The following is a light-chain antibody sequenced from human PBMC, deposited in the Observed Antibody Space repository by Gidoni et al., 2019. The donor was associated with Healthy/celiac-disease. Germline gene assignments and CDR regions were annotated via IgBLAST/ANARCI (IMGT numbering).Light chain of an antibody. CDR3: QAWDSSPHVV. CDR2: QDS. J-gene: IGLJ2*01. Sequence: SYVLTQPPTVYVCPGQTASITCSGDKLGDKYACWYQQKPGLSPVLVIYQDSKRPSGIPERFSGSNSVNTATLTISGTPAMDEADYYCQAWDSSPHVVFGGGTKLTVL. V-gene: IGLV3-1*01. CDR1: KLGDKY.